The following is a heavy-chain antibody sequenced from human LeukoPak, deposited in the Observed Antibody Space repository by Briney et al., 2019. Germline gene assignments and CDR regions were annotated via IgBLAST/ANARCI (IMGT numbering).Heavy chain of an antibody. CDR2: ISYDGRSK. J-gene: IGHJ4*02. CDR1: GFTFSSYG. D-gene: IGHD2-21*02. Sequence: GRSLRLSCAASGFTFSSYGMHWVRQAPGKGLEWVAVISYDGRSKYYADSMKGRFTISRDNSKNTLYLQMNSLRAEDTAVYYCAKDRGSPVVVTAFDYWGQGTLVTVSS. V-gene: IGHV3-30*18. CDR3: AKDRGSPVVVTAFDY.